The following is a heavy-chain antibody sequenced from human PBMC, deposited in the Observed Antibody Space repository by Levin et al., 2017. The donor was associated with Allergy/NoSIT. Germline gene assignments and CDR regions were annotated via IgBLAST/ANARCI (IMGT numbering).Heavy chain of an antibody. V-gene: IGHV1-18*01. Sequence: WASVKVSCKTSGYTFTNNFITWVRQAPGQGLEWMGWFSAHNGNTNYAHNYQGRVTMTADTATSTAYMELRSLRSEDTAVYYCAREGCSGSHCYFDYWGQGTLITVSS. CDR1: GYTFTNNF. J-gene: IGHJ4*02. D-gene: IGHD2-15*01. CDR3: AREGCSGSHCYFDY. CDR2: FSAHNGNT.